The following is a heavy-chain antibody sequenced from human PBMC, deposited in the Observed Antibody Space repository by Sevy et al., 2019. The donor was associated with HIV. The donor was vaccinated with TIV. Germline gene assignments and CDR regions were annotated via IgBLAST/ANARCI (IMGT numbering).Heavy chain of an antibody. V-gene: IGHV1-8*01. J-gene: IGHJ6*02. D-gene: IGHD6-13*01. CDR2: MNPDRGKR. CDR1: GYTFTSYD. Sequence: ASVKVSCKTSGYTFTSYDINWVRQATGQGLEWMGWMNPDRGKRGYAQKFQGRVTMTTNTSISKAYLELRSLRSEDSAVYYCARADLDSSTFFYYYGMDVWGQGTTVTVSS. CDR3: ARADLDSSTFFYYYGMDV.